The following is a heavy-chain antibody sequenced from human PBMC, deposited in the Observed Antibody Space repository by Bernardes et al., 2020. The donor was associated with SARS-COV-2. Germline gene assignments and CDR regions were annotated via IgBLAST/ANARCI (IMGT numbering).Heavy chain of an antibody. V-gene: IGHV1-69*13. CDR3: ARMSGHCRGASCYPGQYYFDY. Sequence: SVKVSCKASGGTFSNSAISWVRQAPGQGLEWMGRIIPLFRTADYAQKFQDRVTITADESTNTVYMELSSLRSEDTAVYYCARMSGHCRGASCYPGQYYFDYWGQGTLVTVS. CDR2: IIPLFRTA. D-gene: IGHD2-15*01. J-gene: IGHJ4*02. CDR1: GGTFSNSA.